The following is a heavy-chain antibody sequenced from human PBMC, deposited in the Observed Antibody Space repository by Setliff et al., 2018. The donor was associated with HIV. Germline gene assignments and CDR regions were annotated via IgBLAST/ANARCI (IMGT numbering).Heavy chain of an antibody. D-gene: IGHD6-13*01. CDR1: EFTFSTFA. J-gene: IGHJ6*03. CDR2: VSYDGANK. V-gene: IGHV3-30*04. CDR3: ARDQLAAPGSYYYYYYMDV. Sequence: PGGSLRLSCAASEFTFSTFAMHWVRQAPGKGLEWVAGVSYDGANKNYADSVKGRFTISRDNSKNTLFLQMNSLRAEDTAVYFCARDQLAAPGSYYYYYYMDVWGKGTTVTVSS.